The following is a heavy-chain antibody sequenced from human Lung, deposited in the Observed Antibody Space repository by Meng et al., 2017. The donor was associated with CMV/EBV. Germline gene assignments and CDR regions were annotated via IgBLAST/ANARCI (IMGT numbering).Heavy chain of an antibody. CDR1: GFTFSSYE. V-gene: IGHV3-48*03. Sequence: GGSLRLSCAASGFTFSSYEMNWVRQAPGKGLEWVSYISSSGSTIYYADSVKGRFTISRDNAKNSLYLQMNSLRAEDTAVYYCARDFQDLAVFEYSSFDAFDIWGQGTXVTVSS. CDR2: ISSSGSTI. D-gene: IGHD6-6*01. CDR3: ARDFQDLAVFEYSSFDAFDI. J-gene: IGHJ3*02.